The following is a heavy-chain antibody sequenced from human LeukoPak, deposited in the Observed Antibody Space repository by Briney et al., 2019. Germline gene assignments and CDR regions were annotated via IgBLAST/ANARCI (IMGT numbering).Heavy chain of an antibody. CDR3: ARAFFVRGPAAMRGWFDP. CDR1: GGTFSSYA. D-gene: IGHD2-2*01. J-gene: IGHJ5*02. CDR2: IIPIFGTA. V-gene: IGHV1-69*01. Sequence: ASVKVSCKASGGTFSSYAISWVRQAPGQGLEWMGGIIPIFGTANYAQKFQGRVTITADESTSTAYMELSSLRSEDTAVYYCARAFFVRGPAAMRGWFDPWGQGTLVTVSS.